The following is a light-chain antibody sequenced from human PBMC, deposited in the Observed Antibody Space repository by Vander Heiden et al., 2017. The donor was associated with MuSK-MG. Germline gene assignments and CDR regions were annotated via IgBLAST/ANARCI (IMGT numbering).Light chain of an antibody. CDR2: AAS. CDR1: QGISRW. Sequence: DIQMTQSPSTLSASVGDRVTITCRASQGISRWLAWYQQKPCQAPKLLIYAASTFVSELPSRSRDSGSATEFTLSITTLLLNDFATYYCHGDNASGYTLGQGTKLEIK. J-gene: IGKJ2*01. V-gene: IGKV1-5*01. CDR3: HGDNASGYT.